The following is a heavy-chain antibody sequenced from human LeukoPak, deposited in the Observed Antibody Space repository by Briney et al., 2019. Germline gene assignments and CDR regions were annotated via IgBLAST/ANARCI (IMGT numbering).Heavy chain of an antibody. V-gene: IGHV1-46*01. CDR1: GYTFGTHW. CDR3: ARDLANSGSYYGAFDI. CDR2: INPSGDFR. D-gene: IGHD1-26*01. Sequence: ASVKVSCKASGYTFGTHWMHWVRQAPGQGLEWMAIINPSGDFRSYAQKFQGRLTVTRDMSTRTVYMELSDLRPEDTAVYYCARDLANSGSYYGAFDIWGQGTMVTVSS. J-gene: IGHJ3*02.